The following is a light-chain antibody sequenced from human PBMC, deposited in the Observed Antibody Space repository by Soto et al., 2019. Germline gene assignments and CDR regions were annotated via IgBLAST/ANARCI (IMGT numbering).Light chain of an antibody. CDR3: SAYTTGTTRV. V-gene: IGLV2-14*03. CDR1: SSDVGGFKY. Sequence: QSALTQPASVSGSPAQSITISCTGTSSDVGGFKYVSWYQQHPGRAPKLIIYDVSNRPSGVSDRFSGSKSGNTASLTISGLQAEDEADYYCSAYTTGTTRVFGGGTKVTVL. J-gene: IGLJ2*01. CDR2: DVS.